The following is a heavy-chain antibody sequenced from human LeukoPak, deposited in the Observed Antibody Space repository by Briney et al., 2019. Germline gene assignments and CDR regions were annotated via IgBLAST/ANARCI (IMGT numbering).Heavy chain of an antibody. CDR1: GYTFTGYY. J-gene: IGHJ4*02. CDR2: INPNSGGT. V-gene: IGHV1-2*02. CDR3: ARGNFYDNKGYSPELRY. D-gene: IGHD3-10*01. Sequence: ASVKVSCKASGYTFTGYYMHWVRQAPRQGLEWMGWINPNSGGTNYAQKFQGRVTMTRDTSISTAYMELSRLRSDDTAVYYCARGNFYDNKGYSPELRYWGQGTLVTVSS.